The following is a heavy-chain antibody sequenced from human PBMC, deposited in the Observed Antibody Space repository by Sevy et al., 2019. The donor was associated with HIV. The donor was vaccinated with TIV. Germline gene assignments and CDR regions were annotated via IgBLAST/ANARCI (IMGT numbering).Heavy chain of an antibody. V-gene: IGHV3-30-3*01. CDR2: ISYDGSNK. J-gene: IGHJ4*02. CDR1: GFTFSSYA. Sequence: GGSLRLSCAASGFTFSSYAMHWVRQAPGKGLEWVAVISYDGSNKYYADSVKGRFTISRDNSKNTLYLQMNSLRAEDTAMYYCARVENDCWSGYFNYWGQGTLVTVSS. CDR3: ARVENDCWSGYFNY. D-gene: IGHD3-3*01.